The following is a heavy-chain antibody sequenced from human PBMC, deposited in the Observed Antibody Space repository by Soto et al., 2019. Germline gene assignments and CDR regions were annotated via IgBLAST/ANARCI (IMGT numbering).Heavy chain of an antibody. CDR2: IKQDGSEK. D-gene: IGHD6-13*01. Sequence: EVQLVESGGGLVQPGGSLRLSCAASGFTFSSYWMSWVRQAPGKGLEWVANIKQDGSEKYYVDSVKGRFTISRDNAKNSLYLQMNSMTAEDTAVPYCARDLGLQLVMDYWGPGTLVTVSS. J-gene: IGHJ4*02. V-gene: IGHV3-7*01. CDR1: GFTFSSYW. CDR3: ARDLGLQLVMDY.